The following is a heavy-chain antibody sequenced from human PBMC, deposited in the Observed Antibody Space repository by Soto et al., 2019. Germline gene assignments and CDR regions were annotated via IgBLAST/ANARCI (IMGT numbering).Heavy chain of an antibody. CDR3: ASSVVVPAAIIPWFDP. CDR2: IIPIFGTA. V-gene: IGHV1-69*13. CDR1: GYTFTSYY. D-gene: IGHD2-2*01. J-gene: IGHJ5*02. Sequence: SVKVSCNASGYTFTSYYMHWVRQAPGQGLEWMGGIIPIFGTANYAQKFQGRVTITADESTSTAYMELSSLRAEDTAVYSGASSVVVPAAIIPWFDPWGQGTLVTVSS.